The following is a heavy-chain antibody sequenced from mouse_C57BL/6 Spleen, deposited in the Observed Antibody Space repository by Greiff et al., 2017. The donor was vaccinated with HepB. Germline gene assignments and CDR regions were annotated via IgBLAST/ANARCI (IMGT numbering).Heavy chain of an antibody. D-gene: IGHD1-1*01. CDR3: ARAGIYYYGSSFDY. CDR2: IDPRSGNT. Sequence: VQLQQSGAELARPGASVKLSCKASGYTFTSYGISWVKQRTGQGLEWIGKIDPRSGNTYYNEKFKGKATLTADKSSSTAYMELRSLTSEDSAVYFCARAGIYYYGSSFDYWGQGTTLTVSS. J-gene: IGHJ2*01. CDR1: GYTFTSYG. V-gene: IGHV1-81*01.